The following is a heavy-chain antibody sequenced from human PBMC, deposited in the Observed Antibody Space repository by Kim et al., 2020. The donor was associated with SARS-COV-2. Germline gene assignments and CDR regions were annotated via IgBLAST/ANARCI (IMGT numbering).Heavy chain of an antibody. CDR1: GFTFSSYA. D-gene: IGHD3-10*01. V-gene: IGHV3-23*01. CDR2: ISGSGGST. CDR3: AKDNGFGGTHDGYYFDY. Sequence: GGSLRLPCAASGFTFSSYAMSWVRQAPGKGLEWVSAISGSGGSTYYADSVKGRFTISRDNSKNTLYLQMNSLRAEDTAVYYCAKDNGFGGTHDGYYFDYWGQGTLVTVSS. J-gene: IGHJ4*02.